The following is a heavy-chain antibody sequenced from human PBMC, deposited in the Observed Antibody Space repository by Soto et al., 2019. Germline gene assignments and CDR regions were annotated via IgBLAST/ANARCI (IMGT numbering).Heavy chain of an antibody. D-gene: IGHD2-8*01. CDR2: INPKSGGT. Sequence: ASVKVSCKASGYSFTDYHIHWVRQAPGQGLEWLGRINPKSGGTSTAQKFQGWVTMTTDTSISTASMELTRLTSDDTAIYYCARGDSSDCSNGVCSFFYNHDMDVWGQGTTVTVSS. J-gene: IGHJ6*02. CDR1: GYSFTDYH. V-gene: IGHV1-2*04. CDR3: ARGDSSDCSNGVCSFFYNHDMDV.